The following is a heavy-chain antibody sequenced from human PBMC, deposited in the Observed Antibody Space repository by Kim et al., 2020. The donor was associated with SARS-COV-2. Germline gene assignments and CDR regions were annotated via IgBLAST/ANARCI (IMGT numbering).Heavy chain of an antibody. CDR1: GGSVSSGSYY. CDR2: IYYSGST. D-gene: IGHD4-17*01. Sequence: SETLSLTCTVSGGSVSSGSYYWSWIRQPPGKGLEWIGYIYYSGSTNYNPSLKSRVTISVDTSKNQFSLKLSSVTAADTAVYYCATQMGSHDYGDYELHGSFDYWGQGTLVTVSS. J-gene: IGHJ4*02. CDR3: ATQMGSHDYGDYELHGSFDY. V-gene: IGHV4-61*01.